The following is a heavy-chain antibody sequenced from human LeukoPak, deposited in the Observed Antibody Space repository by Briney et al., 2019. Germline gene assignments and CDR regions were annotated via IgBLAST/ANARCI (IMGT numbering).Heavy chain of an antibody. V-gene: IGHV1-18*01. D-gene: IGHD3-10*01. CDR2: ISAYNGNT. CDR1: GYTFTSYG. J-gene: IGHJ4*02. Sequence: ASVKVSCKASGYTFTSYGISWVRQAPGQGLEWMGWISAYNGNTNYAQKLQGRVTMTTDTSTSTAYMELRSLRSGDTAVYYCARDLKLTGYYGSGSYNFDYWGQGTLVTVSS. CDR3: ARDLKLTGYYGSGSYNFDY.